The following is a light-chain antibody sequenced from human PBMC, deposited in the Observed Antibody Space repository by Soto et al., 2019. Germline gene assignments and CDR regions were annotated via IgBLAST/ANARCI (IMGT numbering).Light chain of an antibody. CDR2: KGT. Sequence: QSVLAQPASVSGSPGQSITISCTGTSDDVGAYNSVSWYQQLPHKAPQVILYKGTQRPSGVSSRFYGSTSGNAASLTISGLQADDEADYFCCSSATESTYVFGTGTKVTVL. V-gene: IGLV2-23*01. J-gene: IGLJ1*01. CDR1: SDDVGAYNS. CDR3: CSSATESTYV.